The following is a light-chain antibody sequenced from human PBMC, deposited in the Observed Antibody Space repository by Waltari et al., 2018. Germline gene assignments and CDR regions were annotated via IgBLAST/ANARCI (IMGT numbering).Light chain of an antibody. CDR1: NIESKS. Sequence: SYVLTQPPSVSVAPGETARLTCGVNNIESKSVHWYRQRPGQAPVLVIPYDSDRPSGIPDRLSGSNSGNMATLTISRVEAGDEADYYCQVWDANTDPGVFGTGTEVTVL. V-gene: IGLV3-21*01. CDR3: QVWDANTDPGV. CDR2: YDS. J-gene: IGLJ1*01.